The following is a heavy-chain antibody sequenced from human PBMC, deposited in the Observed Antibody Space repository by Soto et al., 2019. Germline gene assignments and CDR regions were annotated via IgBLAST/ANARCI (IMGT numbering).Heavy chain of an antibody. CDR1: GGSISSYY. D-gene: IGHD5-18*01. V-gene: IGHV4-59*01. CDR3: ASNPDTTDPDSRFDP. CDR2: IYYSGST. Sequence: SETLSLTCTVSGGSISSYYWSWIRQPPGKGLEWIGYIYYSGSTNYNPSLKSRVTISVDTSKNQFSLKLSSVTAADTAVYYCASNPDTTDPDSRFDPWGQGTLVTVSS. J-gene: IGHJ5*02.